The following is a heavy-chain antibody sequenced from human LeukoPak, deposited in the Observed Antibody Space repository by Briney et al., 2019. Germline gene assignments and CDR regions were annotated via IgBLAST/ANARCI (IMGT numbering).Heavy chain of an antibody. D-gene: IGHD6-19*01. J-gene: IGHJ4*02. Sequence: SETLSLTCTVSGASINTNTYYWGWIRQPPGRGLEWIGSMYYSGSTYYNPTLESRVSISMDTSKNQISLKLKSVTAADTAVYYCASVSSGWYDYFDYWGQGTLVTVSS. CDR1: GASINTNTYY. CDR3: ASVSSGWYDYFDY. CDR2: MYYSGST. V-gene: IGHV4-39*07.